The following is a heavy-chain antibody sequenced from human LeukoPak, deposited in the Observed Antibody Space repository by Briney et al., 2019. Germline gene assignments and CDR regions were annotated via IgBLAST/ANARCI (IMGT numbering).Heavy chain of an antibody. D-gene: IGHD3-22*01. J-gene: IGHJ4*02. CDR2: ISYDGSNK. CDR1: GFTFSSYA. V-gene: IGHV3-30-3*01. CDR3: ATLPRITMIVASYLDY. Sequence: GGSLRLSCAASGFTFSSYAMHWVRQAPGKGLEWVAVISYDGSNKYYADSVKGRFTISRDNSKNTLYLQMNSLRAEDTAVYYCATLPRITMIVASYLDYWGQGTLVTVSS.